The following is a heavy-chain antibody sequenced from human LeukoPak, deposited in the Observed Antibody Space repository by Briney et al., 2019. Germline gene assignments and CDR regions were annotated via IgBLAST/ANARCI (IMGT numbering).Heavy chain of an antibody. V-gene: IGHV3-15*01. CDR2: IKRKSDGGTT. CDR3: TSHPWGGASDSALFDY. Sequence: PGGSLRLSCGTSGFTFNNAWMSWVRQAPGKGLEWVGRIKRKSDGGTTDYAAPVKGRFTISRDDSKNTLYLQMNSLNTEDTAVYYCTSHPWGGASDSALFDYWGQGTLVTVSS. CDR1: GFTFNNAW. D-gene: IGHD3-16*01. J-gene: IGHJ4*02.